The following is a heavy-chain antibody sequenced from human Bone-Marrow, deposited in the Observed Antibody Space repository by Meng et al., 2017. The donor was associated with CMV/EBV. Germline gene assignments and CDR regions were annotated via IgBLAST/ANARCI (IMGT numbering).Heavy chain of an antibody. CDR2: ISYDGSNK. CDR1: GFTFSSYA. D-gene: IGHD6-13*01. CDR3: ARDPEGAAAGTSSYYGMDV. V-gene: IGHV3-30*04. Sequence: GGSLRLSCAASGFTFSSYAMHWVRQAPGKGLEWVAVISYDGSNKYYADSVKGRFTISRDNSKNTLYLQMNSLRAADTAVYFCARDPEGAAAGTSSYYGMDVWGQGTTVTFSS. J-gene: IGHJ6*02.